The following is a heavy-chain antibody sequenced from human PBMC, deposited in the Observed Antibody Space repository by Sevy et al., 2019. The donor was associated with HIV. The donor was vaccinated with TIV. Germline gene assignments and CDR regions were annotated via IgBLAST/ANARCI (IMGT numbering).Heavy chain of an antibody. Sequence: GGSPRLSCAASGFTFDDYAMHWVRQAPGKGLEWVSGISWNSGSIGYADSVKGRFTISRDNAKNSLYLQMNSLRAEDTALYYCAKGGPDGGTVTIGIPYYYYYYMDVWGKGTTVTVSS. D-gene: IGHD4-17*01. CDR2: ISWNSGSI. J-gene: IGHJ6*03. V-gene: IGHV3-9*01. CDR1: GFTFDDYA. CDR3: AKGGPDGGTVTIGIPYYYYYYMDV.